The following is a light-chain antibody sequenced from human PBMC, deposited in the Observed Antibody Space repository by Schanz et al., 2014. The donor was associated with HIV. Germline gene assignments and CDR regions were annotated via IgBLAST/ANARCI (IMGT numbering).Light chain of an antibody. CDR2: EVN. J-gene: IGLJ3*02. V-gene: IGLV2-8*01. Sequence: QSALTQPPSASGSPGQSVTISCTGTSSDVGGYNYVSWYQQHPGKAPKLLIYEVNKLPSGVPDRFSGSKSGNTASLTVSGLQAEDEADYYCSSFAGSNIPWVFGGGTKLTVL. CDR1: SSDVGGYNY. CDR3: SSFAGSNIPWV.